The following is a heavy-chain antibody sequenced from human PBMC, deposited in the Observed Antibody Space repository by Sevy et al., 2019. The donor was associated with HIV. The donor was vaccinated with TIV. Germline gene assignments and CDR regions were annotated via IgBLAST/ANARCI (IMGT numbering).Heavy chain of an antibody. CDR1: GFTFSSYS. D-gene: IGHD1-26*01. J-gene: IGHJ4*02. CDR2: ISSSSSYI. V-gene: IGHV3-21*01. CDR3: ARERYSGSRSPNDY. Sequence: GGSLRLSCAASGFTFSSYSMNWVRQAPGKGLEWVSSISSSSSYIYYADSVKGRFTISRDNAKNSLYLQMNSLRAGDTAVYYCARERYSGSRSPNDYWGQGTLVTVSS.